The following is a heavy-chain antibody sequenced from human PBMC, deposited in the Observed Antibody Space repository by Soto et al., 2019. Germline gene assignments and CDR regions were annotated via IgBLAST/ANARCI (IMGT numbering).Heavy chain of an antibody. CDR2: IIPISGTA. Sequence: PSLKVSFKASAGTFSSYAISWGRQAPGQVLEWIGGIIPISGTANYAQKFQGRVTINAAESTSTAYLGLKTPRDADTDVYYCASDLWFGDSRWYFDSWGQGTLVTVSS. CDR1: AGTFSSYA. V-gene: IGHV1-69*13. J-gene: IGHJ4*02. CDR3: ASDLWFGDSRWYFDS. D-gene: IGHD3-10*01.